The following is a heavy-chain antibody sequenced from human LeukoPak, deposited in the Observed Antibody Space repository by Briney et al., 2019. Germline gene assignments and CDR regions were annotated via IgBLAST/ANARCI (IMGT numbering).Heavy chain of an antibody. J-gene: IGHJ6*04. CDR3: AELGITMIGGV. Sequence: SGGSLTLSCAASGFTFSSYSMNWVRQAPGKGLEWVSSISSSSSYIYYADSVKGRFTISRDNAKTSLYLQMNSLRAEDTAVYYCAELGITMIGGVWGKGTTVTISS. V-gene: IGHV3-21*01. CDR2: ISSSSSYI. D-gene: IGHD3-10*02. CDR1: GFTFSSYS.